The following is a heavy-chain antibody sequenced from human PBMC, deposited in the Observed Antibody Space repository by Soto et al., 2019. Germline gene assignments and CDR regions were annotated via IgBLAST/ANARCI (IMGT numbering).Heavy chain of an antibody. CDR3: ARDRSGYHDY. Sequence: ASVKVSCKVSGYTLTELSMHWVRQAPGQGLEWMAIINPSGGSTSYAQNFQGRVTMTRDTSTSTVYMELSSLRSEDTAVYYCARDRSGYHDYWGQGTLVTVSS. CDR2: INPSGGST. J-gene: IGHJ4*02. V-gene: IGHV1-46*01. D-gene: IGHD3-3*01. CDR1: GYTLTELS.